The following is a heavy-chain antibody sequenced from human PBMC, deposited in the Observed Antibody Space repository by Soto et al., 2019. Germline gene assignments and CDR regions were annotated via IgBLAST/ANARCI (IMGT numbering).Heavy chain of an antibody. V-gene: IGHV1-69*01. J-gene: IGHJ6*02. CDR1: GGSFDNYA. CDR2: IIPMFETV. CDR3: ARGPRTGNYGMDV. Sequence: SVKVSCNASGGSFDNYAFIWGRQAPGQGLEWMGGIIPMFETVNYAQRFQGRLTIAADESTSTAYMELSSLTSADTSIYFCARGPRTGNYGMDVWGQGTTVTVSS.